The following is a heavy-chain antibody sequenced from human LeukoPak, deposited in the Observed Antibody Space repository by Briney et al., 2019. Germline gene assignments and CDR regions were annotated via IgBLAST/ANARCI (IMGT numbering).Heavy chain of an antibody. CDR2: INGSGVKT. CDR3: AKDQTAYCGGDCPIDY. V-gene: IGHV3-23*01. J-gene: IGHJ4*02. CDR1: GFPFSSYA. Sequence: PGGSLGLSCAAPGFPFSSYAMTWGRQAPARVVEWVSTINGSGVKTYYADSVKGRFTISRDNSKNTLYLQMNSVRAEDTAVYYCAKDQTAYCGGDCPIDYWGQGTLVTVSS. D-gene: IGHD2-21*02.